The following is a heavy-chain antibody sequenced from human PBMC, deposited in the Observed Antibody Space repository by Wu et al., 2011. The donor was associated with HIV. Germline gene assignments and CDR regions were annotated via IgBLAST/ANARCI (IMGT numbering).Heavy chain of an antibody. CDR2: IDPEDGEA. V-gene: IGHV1-69-2*01. CDR1: GYGVFDYY. D-gene: IGHD2-21*02. Sequence: EVQLLQSGGEVKSPGATVTISCNVSGYGVFDYYVHWVLEAPEKGLEWMGLIDPEDGEAVYSEKFQGRVTITADTSTDTVFMELFSLRSEDTGIYYCATTSVVPSAIRSFHMDVWGKGTSVT. J-gene: IGHJ6*03. CDR3: ATTSVVPSAIRSFHMDV.